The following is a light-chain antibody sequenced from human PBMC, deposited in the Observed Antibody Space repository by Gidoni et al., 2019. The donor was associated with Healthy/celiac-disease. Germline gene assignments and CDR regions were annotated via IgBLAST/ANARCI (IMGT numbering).Light chain of an antibody. V-gene: IGKV1-39*01. CDR2: AAS. CDR3: QQSYSTPLYT. CDR1: QSISSY. Sequence: IQSLSSLSASVGDRVTITCRASQSISSYLNWYQQKPGKAPKLLIYAASSLQSGVPSRFSGSGSGTDFTLTISSLQPEDFATYYCQQSYSTPLYTFGQGTKLEIK. J-gene: IGKJ2*01.